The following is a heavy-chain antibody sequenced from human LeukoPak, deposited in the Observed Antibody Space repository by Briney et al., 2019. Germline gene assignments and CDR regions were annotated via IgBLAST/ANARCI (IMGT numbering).Heavy chain of an antibody. V-gene: IGHV3-74*01. Sequence: GGSLRLSCAASGFTFSNHWMHWVRQAPGKGLMWVSRINRDGSRTDYADSVKGRFTISRDDAKNTLYLQVNSLRAEDTAVYFCARGGAYCSSVSCSVDYWGQGILVTVSS. CDR2: INRDGSRT. CDR3: ARGGAYCSSVSCSVDY. J-gene: IGHJ4*02. CDR1: GFTFSNHW. D-gene: IGHD2-2*01.